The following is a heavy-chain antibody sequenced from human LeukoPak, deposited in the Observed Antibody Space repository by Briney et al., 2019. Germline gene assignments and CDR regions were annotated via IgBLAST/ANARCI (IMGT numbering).Heavy chain of an antibody. CDR3: ARDLYYYVSSGYYQFDY. CDR2: LSYSGST. Sequence: PSETLSLTCTVSGGSISSNSYYWGWISQSPGKGLDWIGSLSYSGSTYYNPSLKSRVTISVDTSKNHFSLRLSSVTAADTAVYYCARDLYYYVSSGYYQFDYWSQGTLVTVSS. D-gene: IGHD3-22*01. J-gene: IGHJ4*02. V-gene: IGHV4-39*07. CDR1: GGSISSNSYY.